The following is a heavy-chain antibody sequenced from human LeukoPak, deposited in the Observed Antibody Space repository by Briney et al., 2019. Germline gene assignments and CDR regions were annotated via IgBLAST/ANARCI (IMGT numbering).Heavy chain of an antibody. D-gene: IGHD2-2*01. V-gene: IGHV3-30*18. CDR2: MSYDGGDK. Sequence: PGRSLRLSCAASGFTFSTYGMHWVRQAPGKGLECVAVMSYDGGDKYYADSVKGRFTISRDNSKNTLYLQMNSLRAEDTAVYYCAKGDCSTTSCYFDPWGQGTLVTVSS. CDR1: GFTFSTYG. CDR3: AKGDCSTTSCYFDP. J-gene: IGHJ5*02.